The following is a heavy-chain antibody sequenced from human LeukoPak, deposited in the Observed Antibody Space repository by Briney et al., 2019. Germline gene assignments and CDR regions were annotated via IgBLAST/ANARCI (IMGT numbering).Heavy chain of an antibody. CDR2: INPNSGGT. D-gene: IGHD3-16*02. CDR3: ARLGLGRSYYYYGMDV. J-gene: IGHJ6*02. Sequence: ASVKVSCKASGYTFTGYYMHWVRQAPGQGLEWMGWINPNSGGTNYAQKFQGRVTMTRDTSISTAYMELSRLRSDDTAVYYCARLGLGRSYYYYGMDVWGQGTTVTVSS. CDR1: GYTFTGYY. V-gene: IGHV1-2*02.